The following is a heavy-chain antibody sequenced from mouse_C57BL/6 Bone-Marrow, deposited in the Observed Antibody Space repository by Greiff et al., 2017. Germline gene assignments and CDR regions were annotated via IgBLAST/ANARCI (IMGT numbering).Heavy chain of an antibody. D-gene: IGHD1-1*01. V-gene: IGHV14-4*01. CDR1: GFNIKDDY. Sequence: VQLQQSGAELVRPGASVKLSCTASGFNIKDDYMHWVKQRPEQGLEWIGWIDPENGDTEYASKFQGKATITADTSSNTAYLQLSSLTSDDTAVYYCTTFLVNYYGSSYWYFDVWGTGTTVTVSS. CDR3: TTFLVNYYGSSYWYFDV. CDR2: IDPENGDT. J-gene: IGHJ1*03.